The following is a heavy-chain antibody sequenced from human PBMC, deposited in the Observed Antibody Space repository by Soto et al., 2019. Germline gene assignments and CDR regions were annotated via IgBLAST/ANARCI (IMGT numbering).Heavy chain of an antibody. D-gene: IGHD3-9*01. V-gene: IGHV1-69*01. CDR3: ARGSTYLPEYFQL. CDR2: FIPMVQKA. Sequence: QVHLEQSGAEVTKPGSSVRLSCKTSGGTFFSHSIHWVRQAPGHGLQWMGEFIPMVQKANSARKFQGRVTITADRSTNTVYMALKNVTSDDTAVYFCARGSTYLPEYFQLWGQGTLVTVSS. CDR1: GGTFFSHS. J-gene: IGHJ1*01.